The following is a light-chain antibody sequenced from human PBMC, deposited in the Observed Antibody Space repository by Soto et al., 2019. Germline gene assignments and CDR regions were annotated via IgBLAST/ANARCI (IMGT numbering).Light chain of an antibody. CDR2: GNS. CDR3: QSYDSSLSAVV. V-gene: IGLV1-40*01. J-gene: IGLJ2*01. Sequence: QSGLTLPPSVSGAPGQRVTISCTGSSSNIGAGYDVHWYQQLPGTAPKLLIYGNSNRPSGVPDRFSGSKSGTSASLAITGLQAEDEADYYCQSYDSSLSAVVFGGGTKVTVL. CDR1: SSNIGAGYD.